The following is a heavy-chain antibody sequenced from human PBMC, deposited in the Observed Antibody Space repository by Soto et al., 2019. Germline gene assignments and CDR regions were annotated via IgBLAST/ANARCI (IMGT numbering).Heavy chain of an antibody. CDR1: GGTFTNYA. CDR3: ARGGTRWDPLGFDY. Sequence: SVKVSCKASGGTFTNYALSWVRQAPGQGLEWMGGIIPIFDTPNYAQKFQGRVTITEEETTSKTYMELRGLKSEHTAVSLCARGGTRWDPLGFDYLGQGTLVTFSS. CDR2: IIPIFDTP. V-gene: IGHV1-69*13. J-gene: IGHJ4*02. D-gene: IGHD1-26*01.